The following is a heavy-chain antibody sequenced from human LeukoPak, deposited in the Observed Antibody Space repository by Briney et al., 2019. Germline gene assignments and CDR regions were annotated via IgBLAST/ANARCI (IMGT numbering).Heavy chain of an antibody. J-gene: IGHJ4*02. CDR2: IYYGGST. CDR3: ARDDGGGYFDY. Sequence: SETLSLTCTVSGASISSSSYYWGWIRQPPGKGLEWIGSIYYGGSTYYNPSLRSRVTISVDTSKNQFSLKLSSVTAADTAVYYCARDDGGGYFDYWGQGTLVTVSS. D-gene: IGHD3-10*01. CDR1: GASISSSSYY. V-gene: IGHV4-39*07.